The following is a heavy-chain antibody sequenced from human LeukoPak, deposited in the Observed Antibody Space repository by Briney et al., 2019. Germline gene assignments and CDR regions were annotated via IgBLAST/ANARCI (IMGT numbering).Heavy chain of an antibody. CDR2: IYYSGST. CDR3: ARGDGSGSYYRNRVYWYFDL. D-gene: IGHD1-26*01. J-gene: IGHJ2*01. CDR1: GGSISRYY. V-gene: IGHV4-59*01. Sequence: SETLSLTCTVSGGSISRYYWSWIRQPPGKGLEWIGYIYYSGSTNYNPSLKSRVTISVDTSKNQFSLKLSSVTAADTAVYYCARGDGSGSYYRNRVYWYFDLWGRGTLVTVSS.